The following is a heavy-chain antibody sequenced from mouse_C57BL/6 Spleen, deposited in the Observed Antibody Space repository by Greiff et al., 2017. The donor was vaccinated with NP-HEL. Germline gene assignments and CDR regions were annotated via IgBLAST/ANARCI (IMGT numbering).Heavy chain of an antibody. CDR2: ISSGGDYI. Sequence: DVMLVESGEGLVKPGGSLKLSCAASGFTFSSYAMSWVRQTPEKRLEWVAYISSGGDYIYYADTVKGRFTISRDNARNTLYLQMSSLKSEDTAMYYCTRDGYDYGYFDYWGQGTTLTVSS. J-gene: IGHJ2*01. CDR3: TRDGYDYGYFDY. D-gene: IGHD2-4*01. V-gene: IGHV5-9-1*02. CDR1: GFTFSSYA.